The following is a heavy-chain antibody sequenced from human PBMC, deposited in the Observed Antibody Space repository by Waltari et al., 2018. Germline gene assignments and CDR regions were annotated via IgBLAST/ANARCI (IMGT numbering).Heavy chain of an antibody. CDR3: ARVRVTPSKAFDI. J-gene: IGHJ3*02. CDR2: INPNRGNT. D-gene: IGHD2-21*02. V-gene: IGHV1-8*01. Sequence: QVQLVQSGAEVKKPGASVKVSCKASGYTFTSYDINWVRQATGQGLEWMGWINPNRGNTGNAQKFQGRVTMTRNTSISTAYMELSSLRSEDTAVYYCARVRVTPSKAFDIWGQGTMVTVSS. CDR1: GYTFTSYD.